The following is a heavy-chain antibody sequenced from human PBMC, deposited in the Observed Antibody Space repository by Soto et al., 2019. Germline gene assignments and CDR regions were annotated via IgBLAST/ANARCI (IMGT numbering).Heavy chain of an antibody. CDR2: IFYTGST. Sequence: QVQLQESGPGLVKPSQSLSLTCTVSGGSIRSGDYYWSWIRQHPGKGLEWIGYIFYTGSTYYNPSLKSRITISVDTSKNQFPLKLSSVTAADTALYYCARARIVVDRYYYNGMDVWGQGTTVTVSS. CDR3: ARARIVVDRYYYNGMDV. CDR1: GGSIRSGDYY. D-gene: IGHD2-15*01. V-gene: IGHV4-31*03. J-gene: IGHJ6*02.